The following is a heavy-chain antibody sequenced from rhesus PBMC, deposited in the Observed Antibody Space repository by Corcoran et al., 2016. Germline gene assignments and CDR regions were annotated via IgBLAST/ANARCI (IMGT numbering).Heavy chain of an antibody. V-gene: IGHV4S2*01. Sequence: QVHLQESGPGLVKPSETLPLTCAVSGSSINNNYWSWIRQAPGKGLEWIGLIYGSGGTTAYHPSLKSRVTISMDTSMNQFSLRLNSVTAADTAVYYCARGYFYFDFWGQGVLVTVSS. CDR3: ARGYFYFDF. CDR2: IYGSGGTT. J-gene: IGHJ4*01. D-gene: IGHD2-2*01. CDR1: GSSINNNY.